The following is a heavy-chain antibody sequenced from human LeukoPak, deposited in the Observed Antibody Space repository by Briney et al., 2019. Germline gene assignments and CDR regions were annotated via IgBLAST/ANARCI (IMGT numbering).Heavy chain of an antibody. Sequence: GGSLRLSCAASGFIFSNYGMHWVRQAPGKGLEWVAFIRYDENNKYYAESVEGRFTISRDNSKNTLYLQMNSLRAEDTAVYFCAKASSGYFLYYFDYWGQGTLVTVSS. V-gene: IGHV3-30*02. CDR2: IRYDENNK. J-gene: IGHJ4*02. CDR1: GFIFSNYG. CDR3: AKASSGYFLYYFDY. D-gene: IGHD3-22*01.